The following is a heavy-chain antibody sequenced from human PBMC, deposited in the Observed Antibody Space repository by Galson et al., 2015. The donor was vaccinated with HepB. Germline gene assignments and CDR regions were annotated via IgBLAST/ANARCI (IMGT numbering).Heavy chain of an antibody. CDR2: ISGSGGST. V-gene: IGHV3-23*01. D-gene: IGHD3-10*01. J-gene: IGHJ4*02. CDR3: AKGLLLWFGELPNIDY. Sequence: SLRLSCAASGFTFSSYAMSWVRQAPGKGLEWVPAISGSGGSTYYADSVKDRFTISRDNSKNTLYLQMNNLRAEDTAVYYCAKGLLLWFGELPNIDYWGQGTLVTVSS. CDR1: GFTFSSYA.